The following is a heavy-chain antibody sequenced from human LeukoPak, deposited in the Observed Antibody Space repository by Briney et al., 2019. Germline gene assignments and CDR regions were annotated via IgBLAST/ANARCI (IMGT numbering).Heavy chain of an antibody. V-gene: IGHV3-30*04. D-gene: IGHD1-26*01. CDR2: ISYDGSNK. J-gene: IGHJ6*03. CDR3: ARDPYSGGYGDYYYYYMDL. CDR1: GFTFSSYA. Sequence: GGSLRLSCAASGFTFSSYAMHWVRQAPGKGLEWVAVISYDGSNKYYADSVKGRFTISRDNSKNTLYLQMNSLRAEDTAVYYCARDPYSGGYGDYYYYYMDLWGQGTTVTISS.